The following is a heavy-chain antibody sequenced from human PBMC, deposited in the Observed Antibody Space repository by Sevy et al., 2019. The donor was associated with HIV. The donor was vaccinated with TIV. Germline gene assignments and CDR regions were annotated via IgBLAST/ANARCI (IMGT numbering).Heavy chain of an antibody. CDR2: IKEDGSVK. D-gene: IGHD6-13*01. Sequence: GGSLRLSCEASGFTFSSYWMSWVRQAPGKGLEWVANIKEDGSVKYYVDSVKGRFTISRDNAKNSVYLQMNSLRAEDTALYYCVRAIGAAGNYWGQGTLVTVSS. V-gene: IGHV3-7*01. CDR3: VRAIGAAGNY. J-gene: IGHJ4*02. CDR1: GFTFSSYW.